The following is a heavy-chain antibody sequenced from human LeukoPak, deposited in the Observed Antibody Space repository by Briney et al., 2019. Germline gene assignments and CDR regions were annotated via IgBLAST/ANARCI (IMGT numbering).Heavy chain of an antibody. J-gene: IGHJ4*02. CDR1: GGTFSSYA. Sequence: VASVKVSCKASGGTFSSYAISWVRQAPGQGLEWMGGIIPIFGTANYAQKFQGRVTITADKSTSTAYMELSSLRSEDTAVYYCASSNGYSSSWYLPITDYWGQGTLVTVSS. CDR3: ASSNGYSSSWYLPITDY. V-gene: IGHV1-69*06. CDR2: IIPIFGTA. D-gene: IGHD6-13*01.